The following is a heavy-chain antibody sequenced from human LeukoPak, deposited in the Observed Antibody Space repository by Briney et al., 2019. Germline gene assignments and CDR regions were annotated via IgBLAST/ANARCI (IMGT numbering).Heavy chain of an antibody. Sequence: GGSLRLSCVASVLNFDDSAMHCVRHAPGEGLEWVSLISADGGSTFSAESVKGRFSISRDNSKNSLYLQMNSLRSEDTAMYYCAKESGKSDYWGQGTLVAVSS. CDR2: ISADGGST. J-gene: IGHJ4*02. CDR3: AKESGKSDY. CDR1: VLNFDDSA. V-gene: IGHV3-43*02.